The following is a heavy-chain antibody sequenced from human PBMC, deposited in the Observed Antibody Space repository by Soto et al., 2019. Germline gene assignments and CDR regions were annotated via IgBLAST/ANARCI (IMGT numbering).Heavy chain of an antibody. CDR2: IYYSGST. J-gene: IGHJ3*02. Sequence: SSETLSLTCTVSGGSISSSSYYWGWIRQPPGKGLEWIGSIYYSGSTYYNPSLKSRVTISVDTSKNQFSLKLSSVTAADTAVYYCARYPSIAVAGTKVTDAFDIWGQGTMVTVSS. CDR1: GGSISSSSYY. CDR3: ARYPSIAVAGTKVTDAFDI. V-gene: IGHV4-39*01. D-gene: IGHD6-19*01.